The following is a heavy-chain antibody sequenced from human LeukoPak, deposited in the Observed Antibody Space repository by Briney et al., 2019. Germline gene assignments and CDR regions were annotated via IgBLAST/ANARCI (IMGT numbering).Heavy chain of an antibody. V-gene: IGHV1-24*01. Sequence: ASVKVSCKVSGYTLTELSMHWVRQAPGKGLEWMGGFDPEDGVTIYAQKFQGRVTMTEDTSTDTAYMELSSLISEDTAVYYCATQPMVRGVLNWFDPWGQGTLVTVSS. CDR3: ATQPMVRGVLNWFDP. CDR2: FDPEDGVT. J-gene: IGHJ5*02. CDR1: GYTLTELS. D-gene: IGHD3-10*01.